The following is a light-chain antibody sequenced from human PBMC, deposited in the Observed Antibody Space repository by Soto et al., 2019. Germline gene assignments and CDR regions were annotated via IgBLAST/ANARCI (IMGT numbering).Light chain of an antibody. CDR1: QRIRSW. Sequence: DIQMTQSPLTISATVGDRVTLTRRASQRIRSWVAWYQQKAAKATNLVVHDASTLEAGVPSRFSGTGSGSEFTLTISSLQPDDSATYYCQHYDSYSPWMFGQGTKVDIK. CDR2: DAS. CDR3: QHYDSYSPWM. J-gene: IGKJ1*01. V-gene: IGKV1-5*01.